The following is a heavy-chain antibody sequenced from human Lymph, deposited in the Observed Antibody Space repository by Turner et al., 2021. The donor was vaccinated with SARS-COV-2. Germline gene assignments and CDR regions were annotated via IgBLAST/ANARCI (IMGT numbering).Heavy chain of an antibody. D-gene: IGHD2-21*02. CDR2: IYYRGGT. J-gene: IGHJ5*02. CDR3: ARETVNNWVDP. Sequence: QVQLQESGPRLVKPLETLSLTCTVSGGSMISNSWSWIRQPRGKRLEWIGYIYYRGGTNYNPSLKSRVTISVDTSKNQFSLKLTSVTAADTAIYYCARETVNNWVDPWGQGILVTVSS. V-gene: IGHV4-59*01. CDR1: GGSMISNS.